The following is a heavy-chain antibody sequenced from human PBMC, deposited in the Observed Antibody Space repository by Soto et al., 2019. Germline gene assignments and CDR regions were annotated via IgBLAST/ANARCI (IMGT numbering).Heavy chain of an antibody. D-gene: IGHD2-15*01. J-gene: IGHJ4*02. CDR2: ISSSSSYI. Sequence: QVQLVESVGGLVRAGGSLRLSCATSGFTFSDYYMDWIRQAPGKGLEWISYISSSSSYINYAASVTGRFTISRDTAKKLLFLLVTSLTAEDTAVYYCARRGCSGGSCDSGWGQGLLVSVSS. CDR1: GFTFSDYY. CDR3: ARRGCSGGSCDSG. V-gene: IGHV3-11*05.